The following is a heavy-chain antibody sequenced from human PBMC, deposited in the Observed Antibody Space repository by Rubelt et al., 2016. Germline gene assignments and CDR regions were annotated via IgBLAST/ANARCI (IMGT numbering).Heavy chain of an antibody. CDR2: INHSGST. J-gene: IGHJ5*02. V-gene: IGHV4-59*04. CDR1: GGSISSYY. D-gene: IGHD2-2*01. CDR3: ARIDCSSASCYFVDP. Sequence: QVQLQESGPGLVKPSETLSLTCTVSGGSISSYYWNWIRQPPGKGLEWIGKINHSGSTNYNPSLKSRVTMSVDTSKNQFSLKLSSVTAADTAVYYCARIDCSSASCYFVDPWGQGTLVTVSS.